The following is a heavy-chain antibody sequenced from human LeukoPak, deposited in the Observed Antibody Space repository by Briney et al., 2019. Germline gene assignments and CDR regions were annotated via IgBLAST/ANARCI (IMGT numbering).Heavy chain of an antibody. Sequence: GESPEISCKASGYTFTNFWIGWVRQMPGKGLEWMGILYPGDSETRYSPSFQGQVTISADKSISTAYLQWSSLKASDTAIYYCARHFGYSYGWDYFDYWGQGTLVTVSS. V-gene: IGHV5-51*01. J-gene: IGHJ4*02. D-gene: IGHD5-18*01. CDR2: LYPGDSET. CDR1: GYTFTNFW. CDR3: ARHFGYSYGWDYFDY.